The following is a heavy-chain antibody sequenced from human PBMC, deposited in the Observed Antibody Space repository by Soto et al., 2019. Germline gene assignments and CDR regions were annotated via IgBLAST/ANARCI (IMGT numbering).Heavy chain of an antibody. Sequence: QVQLQESAPGLVKPSQTLSLTCTVSGGSISSGGYYWSWIRQHPGKGLEWIGYIYYSGSTYYNPPVQRGATVSVDTANTQSSLKPSSVRAAETTVSYCARVPDYWGRGTLVTVSS. J-gene: IGHJ4*02. CDR1: GGSISSGGYY. CDR3: ARVPDY. V-gene: IGHV4-31*03. CDR2: IYYSGST.